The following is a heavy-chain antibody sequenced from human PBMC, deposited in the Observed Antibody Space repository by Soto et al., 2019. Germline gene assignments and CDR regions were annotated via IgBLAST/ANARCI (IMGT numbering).Heavy chain of an antibody. CDR2: SRNRANSDTT. D-gene: IGHD2-2*01. CDR3: ARGGSTSWRYFDY. V-gene: IGHV3-72*01. CDR1: GFTLSDYY. Sequence: PGGSLRLSCAASGFTLSDYYMDWVRQVPGKGLEWVARSRNRANSDTTEYAASVKGRFKISRDDSNNSLYLQMNSLKTEDTAVYYCARGGSTSWRYFDYWGQGTLVTVSS. J-gene: IGHJ4*02.